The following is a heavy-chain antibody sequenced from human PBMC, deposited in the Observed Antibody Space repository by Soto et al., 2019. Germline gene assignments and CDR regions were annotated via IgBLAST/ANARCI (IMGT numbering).Heavy chain of an antibody. Sequence: ASVNVSCKASGYTFTSYYMHWVRQAPGQGLEWMGIINPSGGSTSYAQKFQGRVTMTRDTSTSTVYMELSSLRSEDTAVYYCARGKSGGPFNYYGSGSYYRETRMKNNFDYWGQGTLVTVSS. J-gene: IGHJ4*02. CDR2: INPSGGST. CDR3: ARGKSGGPFNYYGSGSYYRETRMKNNFDY. V-gene: IGHV1-46*03. D-gene: IGHD3-10*01. CDR1: GYTFTSYY.